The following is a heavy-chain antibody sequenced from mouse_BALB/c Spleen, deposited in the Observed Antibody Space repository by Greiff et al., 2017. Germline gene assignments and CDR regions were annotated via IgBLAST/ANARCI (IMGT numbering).Heavy chain of an antibody. V-gene: IGHV1-7*01. D-gene: IGHD2-3*01. Sequence: QVQLQQSGAELAKPGASVKMSCKASGYTFTSYWMHWVKQRPGQGLEWIGYINPSTGYTEYNQKFKDKATLTADKSSSTAYMQLSSLTSEDSAVYYCARWIYDGYYWAMDYGGQGTSVTVSS. CDR2: INPSTGYT. J-gene: IGHJ4*01. CDR1: GYTFTSYW. CDR3: ARWIYDGYYWAMDY.